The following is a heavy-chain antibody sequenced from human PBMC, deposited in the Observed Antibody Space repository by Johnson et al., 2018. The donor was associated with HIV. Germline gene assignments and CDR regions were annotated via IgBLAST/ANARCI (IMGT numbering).Heavy chain of an antibody. CDR1: GFTFSSYA. CDR2: ISYDGSDK. V-gene: IGHV3-30*04. J-gene: IGHJ3*02. CDR3: ARGPHEVVVVAATSAFDI. Sequence: QVQLVESGGGLIQPGRSLRLSCAASGFTFSSYAMHWVRQAPAKGLEWVAVISYDGSDKYYADSVKGRFTISRDNSKNTLYLQMNSLRAEDTAVYYCARGPHEVVVVAATSAFDIWGQGTMVTVSS. D-gene: IGHD2-15*01.